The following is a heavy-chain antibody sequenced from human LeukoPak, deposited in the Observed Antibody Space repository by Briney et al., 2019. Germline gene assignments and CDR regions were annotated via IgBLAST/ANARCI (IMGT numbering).Heavy chain of an antibody. Sequence: SQTLSLTCTVSGGSISSGDYYWSWIRQPPGKGLEWIGYIYHSGSTYYNPSLRSRLTISGDAAKNQFSLKLSSVTAADTAVYYCVRVSGGSGSYHSGYYGMDVWGQGTTVTVSS. CDR1: GGSISSGDYY. CDR3: VRVSGGSGSYHSGYYGMDV. CDR2: IYHSGST. D-gene: IGHD3-10*01. J-gene: IGHJ6*02. V-gene: IGHV4-30-4*01.